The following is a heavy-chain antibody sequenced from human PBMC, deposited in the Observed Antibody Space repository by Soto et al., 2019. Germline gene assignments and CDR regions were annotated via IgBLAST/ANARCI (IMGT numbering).Heavy chain of an antibody. CDR2: ISGSGGST. J-gene: IGHJ6*02. Sequence: GGSLRLSCAASGFTFSSYAMSWVRQAPGKGLEWVSAISGSGGSTYYADSVKGRFTISRDNSKNTLYLQMSSLRAEDTAVYYCARVAGITIFGVVPSYGMDVWGQGTTVTVSS. D-gene: IGHD3-3*01. CDR1: GFTFSSYA. CDR3: ARVAGITIFGVVPSYGMDV. V-gene: IGHV3-23*01.